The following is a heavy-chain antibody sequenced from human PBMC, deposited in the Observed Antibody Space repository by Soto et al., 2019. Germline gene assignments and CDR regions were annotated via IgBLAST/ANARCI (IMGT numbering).Heavy chain of an antibody. CDR3: ARRRGYGIVVVPAGRFDP. D-gene: IGHD2-2*01. CDR2: IYHSGST. CDR1: GGSISSSNW. Sequence: SETLSLTCAVSGGSISSSNWWSWVRQPPGKGLEWIGEIYHSGSTNYNPSLKSRVTISVDKSKNQFSLKLSSVTAADTAVYYCARRRGYGIVVVPAGRFDPWGQGTLVTVSS. V-gene: IGHV4-4*02. J-gene: IGHJ5*02.